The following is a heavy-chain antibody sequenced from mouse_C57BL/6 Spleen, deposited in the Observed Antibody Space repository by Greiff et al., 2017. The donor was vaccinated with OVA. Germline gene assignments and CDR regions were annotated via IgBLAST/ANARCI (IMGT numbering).Heavy chain of an antibody. CDR1: GYTFTSYW. CDR2: IDPSDSYT. J-gene: IGHJ3*01. CDR3: ARGVYGSSYLAY. D-gene: IGHD1-1*01. Sequence: QVHVKQPGAELVKPGASVKLSCKASGYTFTSYWMQWVKQRPGQGLEWIGEIDPSDSYTNYNQKFKGKATLTVDTSSSTAYMQLSSLTSEDSAVYYCARGVYGSSYLAYWGQGTLVTVSA. V-gene: IGHV1-50*01.